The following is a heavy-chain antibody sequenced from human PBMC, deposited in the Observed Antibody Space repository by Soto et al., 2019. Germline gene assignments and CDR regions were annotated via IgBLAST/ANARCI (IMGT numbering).Heavy chain of an antibody. Sequence: GASGKVSCKVSGYALTELSMHWVRQAPGKGLEWMGGFDPEDGETIYAQKFQGRVTMTEDTSTDTAYMELSSLRSEDTAVYYCATGKYSGSYTFDYWGQGTLVTVSS. CDR3: ATGKYSGSYTFDY. J-gene: IGHJ4*02. V-gene: IGHV1-24*01. CDR1: GYALTELS. CDR2: FDPEDGET. D-gene: IGHD1-26*01.